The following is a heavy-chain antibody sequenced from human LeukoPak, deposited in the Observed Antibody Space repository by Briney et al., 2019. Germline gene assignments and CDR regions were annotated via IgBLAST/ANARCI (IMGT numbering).Heavy chain of an antibody. D-gene: IGHD3-9*01. CDR2: IIPIFDTA. Sequence: GASVKVSCTASGGTFSSYAISWVRQAPGQGLEWMGGIIPIFDTANYAQKFQGRVTITADKSTNTAYMELSRLRSEDTAVYYCATQSVDYDILTGLVQTNYYFDYWGQGTLVTVSS. J-gene: IGHJ4*02. CDR3: ATQSVDYDILTGLVQTNYYFDY. CDR1: GGTFSSYA. V-gene: IGHV1-69*06.